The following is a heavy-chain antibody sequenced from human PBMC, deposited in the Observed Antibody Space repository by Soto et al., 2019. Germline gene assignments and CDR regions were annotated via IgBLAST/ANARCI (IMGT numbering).Heavy chain of an antibody. D-gene: IGHD3-10*01. CDR1: GGTFSSYT. CDR3: ASCGSGSLGWFDP. Sequence: QVQLVQSGAEVKKPGSSVKVSCKASGGTFSSYTISWVRQAPGQGLEWMGRIIPILGIANYAQKFQGRVTITADKXTSTADMELSSLRSEDTAVYYCASCGSGSLGWFDPWGQGTLVTVSS. J-gene: IGHJ5*02. V-gene: IGHV1-69*02. CDR2: IIPILGIA.